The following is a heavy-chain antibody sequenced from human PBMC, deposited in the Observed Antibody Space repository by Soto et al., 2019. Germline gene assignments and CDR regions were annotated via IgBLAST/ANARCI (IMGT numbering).Heavy chain of an antibody. V-gene: IGHV4-34*01. J-gene: IGHJ5*02. CDR1: GGSFSGYY. CDR2: INHSGST. D-gene: IGHD5-18*01. Sequence: PSETLSLTCAVYGGSFSGYYWTWIRQPPGTGLEWIGEINHSGSTNYNPSLKSRVTISVDTSKNQFSLKLTSVTAADTAVYYCARQSALGGWFDPWGQGTLVTVS. CDR3: ARQSALGGWFDP.